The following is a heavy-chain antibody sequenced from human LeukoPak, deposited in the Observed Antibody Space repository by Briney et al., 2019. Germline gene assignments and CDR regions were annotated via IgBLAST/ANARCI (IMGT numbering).Heavy chain of an antibody. Sequence: PSETLSLTCTVSGGSISSSSYYWGWIRQPPGKGLEWIGSIYYSGSTYYNPSLKSRVTISVDTSKNQFSLKLSSVTAADTAVYYCARRAEAQLSYYFDYWGQGTLVTVSS. CDR1: GGSISSSSYY. V-gene: IGHV4-39*01. CDR2: IYYSGST. CDR3: ARRAEAQLSYYFDY. D-gene: IGHD1-1*01. J-gene: IGHJ4*02.